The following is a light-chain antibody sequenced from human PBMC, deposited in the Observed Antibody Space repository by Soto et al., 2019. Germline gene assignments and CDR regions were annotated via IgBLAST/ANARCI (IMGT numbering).Light chain of an antibody. CDR3: QHYGSSPRT. CDR1: RSVSSNY. CDR2: RAS. J-gene: IGKJ1*01. Sequence: DIALTQSPGTLSLSPGERATLSCKSSRSVSSNYLAWYQQRPGQAPRLLINRASNRATGIPDRFTGSWSGTDCTLTINRLEPADVAVYYCQHYGSSPRTFGQGTKVDIK. V-gene: IGKV3-20*01.